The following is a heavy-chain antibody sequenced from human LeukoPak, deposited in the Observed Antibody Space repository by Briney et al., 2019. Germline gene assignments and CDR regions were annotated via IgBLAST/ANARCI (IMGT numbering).Heavy chain of an antibody. D-gene: IGHD3-9*01. Sequence: PGGSLRLSCAASGFTFSDYYMSWIRQAPGKGLEWVAVISYDGSNKYYADSVKGRFTISRDNSKNTLYLQMNSLRAEDTAVYYCARAGGIEILGFPLLNYYYYYMDVWGKGTTVTVSS. J-gene: IGHJ6*03. CDR1: GFTFSDYY. CDR3: ARAGGIEILGFPLLNYYYYYMDV. CDR2: ISYDGSNK. V-gene: IGHV3-30*03.